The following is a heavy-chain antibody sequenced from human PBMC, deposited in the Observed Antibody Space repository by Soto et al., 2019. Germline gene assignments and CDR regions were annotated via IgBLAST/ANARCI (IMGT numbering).Heavy chain of an antibody. CDR3: ARAQYLGYCSGGSCHTGRWYFDL. J-gene: IGHJ2*01. D-gene: IGHD2-15*01. V-gene: IGHV3-21*01. CDR2: ISSSSSYI. Sequence: EVQLVEAGGGLVKPGGSLRLSCAASGFTFSSYSMNWGRQAPGKGLEWVSSISSSSSYIYYADSVKGRFTIYRDKAKNSLYLKMNSLRAEDTAGYYCARAQYLGYCSGGSCHTGRWYFDLWGRGTLGTVSS. CDR1: GFTFSSYS.